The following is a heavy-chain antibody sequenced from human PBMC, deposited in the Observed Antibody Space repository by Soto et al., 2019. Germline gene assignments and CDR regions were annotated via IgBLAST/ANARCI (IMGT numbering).Heavy chain of an antibody. CDR1: GYTFTSYC. CDR3: ARDLSRYCSGGSCYGIVLPFDY. V-gene: IGHV1-18*01. Sequence: GASVKVSCKACGYTFTSYCISWVLQAPVQVLEWVAWIIAYNGNTNYAQKLQGRVTMTTDTSTSTAYMELRSLRSDDTAVYYCARDLSRYCSGGSCYGIVLPFDYWGQGTLVTVSS. CDR2: IIAYNGNT. D-gene: IGHD2-15*01. J-gene: IGHJ4*02.